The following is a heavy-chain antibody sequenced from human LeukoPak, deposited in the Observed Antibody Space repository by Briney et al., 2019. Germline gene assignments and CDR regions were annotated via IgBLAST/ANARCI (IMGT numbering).Heavy chain of an antibody. V-gene: IGHV4-31*11. CDR2: IYYSGST. CDR3: ARGRSLHYFDF. J-gene: IGHJ4*02. Sequence: PSETLSLTCVVYGESFSSYYWSWIRQHPGKGLEWIGYIYYSGSTYYKPSLKSRVTISVDTSKNQFSLKLSSVTAADTAVYYCARGRSLHYFDFWGQGTLVTVSS. CDR1: GESFSSYY.